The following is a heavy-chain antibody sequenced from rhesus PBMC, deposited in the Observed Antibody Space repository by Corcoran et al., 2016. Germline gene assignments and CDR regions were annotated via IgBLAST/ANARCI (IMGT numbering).Heavy chain of an antibody. J-gene: IGHJ4*01. CDR2: IHGRGRKN. V-gene: IGHV4-169*02. D-gene: IGHD6-25*01. CDR1: GGSISNRH. CDR3: AGDGYSGSWSYY. Sequence: QVQLQESGPGLVKPSETLSVTCAVSGGSISNRHWTLVRQAPGKGLEWIRYIHGRGRKNKYNPSHNERVTLSVDTSKNQIYLKLSSVTAADTAVYVCAGDGYSGSWSYYWGQGVLVTVSS.